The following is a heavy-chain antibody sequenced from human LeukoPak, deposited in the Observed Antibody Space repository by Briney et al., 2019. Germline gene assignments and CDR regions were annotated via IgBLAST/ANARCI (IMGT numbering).Heavy chain of an antibody. D-gene: IGHD2-2*01. J-gene: IGHJ4*02. CDR3: ARAHSSHGDY. V-gene: IGHV3-11*01. CDR1: GFDFSDYY. CDR2: VSNSGSTK. Sequence: GGSLSLSCAASGFDFSDYYMTWIRQAPGKGLEWVSHVSNSGSTKYYADSVKGRFTISRDNAKYSLYLQMNSLRAEDTAVYYCARAHSSHGDYWGQGTLVTVSS.